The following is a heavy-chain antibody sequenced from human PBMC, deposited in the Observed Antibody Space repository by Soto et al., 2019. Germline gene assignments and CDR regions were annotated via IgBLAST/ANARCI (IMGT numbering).Heavy chain of an antibody. CDR3: ARTFDYYGMDV. V-gene: IGHV4-38-2*01. CDR2: IYHAGSV. Sequence: SETLSLTCAVSGYSIASGYYWAWIRQSPGKGLEWIGSIYHAGSVYYNPSLNSRVAVSLDTSKDHFSLKLTSVTAADTAVYYCARTFDYYGMDVWGQGTTVTVSS. J-gene: IGHJ6*02. CDR1: GYSIASGYY.